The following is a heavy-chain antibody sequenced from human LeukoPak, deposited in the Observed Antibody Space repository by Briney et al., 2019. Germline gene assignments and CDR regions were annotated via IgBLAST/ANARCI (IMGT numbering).Heavy chain of an antibody. CDR2: INPSGGST. CDR1: GYTFTSYY. Sequence: ASVKVSCKASGYTFTSYYMHWVRQAPGQGLEWMGIINPSGGSTSYAQKFQGRVTMTRDASTSTVYMELSSLRSEDTAVYYCARDLGTDHWFDPWGQGTLVTVSS. CDR3: ARDLGTDHWFDP. D-gene: IGHD1-1*01. J-gene: IGHJ5*02. V-gene: IGHV1-46*01.